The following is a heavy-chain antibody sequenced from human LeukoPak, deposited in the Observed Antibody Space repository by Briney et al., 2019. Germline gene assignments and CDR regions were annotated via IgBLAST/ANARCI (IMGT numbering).Heavy chain of an antibody. V-gene: IGHV4-30-2*01. J-gene: IGHJ4*02. CDR3: ARRTHSSSWYFDY. CDR1: GGSISSGGYS. Sequence: PSETLSLTCAVSGGSISSGGYSWSWIRQPPGKGLEWIGYIYHSGSTYYNPSLKSRVTISVDTSKNQFSLKLSSVTAADTAVYYCARRTHSSSWYFDYWGQGTLVTVSS. CDR2: IYHSGST. D-gene: IGHD6-13*01.